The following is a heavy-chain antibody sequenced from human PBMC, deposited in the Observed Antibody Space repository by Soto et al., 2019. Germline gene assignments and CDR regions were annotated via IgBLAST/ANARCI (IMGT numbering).Heavy chain of an antibody. CDR3: ARLSTVKGVYECAV. D-gene: IGHD3-16*01. CDR1: GFTVSRDY. CDR2: IYAVGNT. V-gene: IGHV3-66*04. J-gene: IGHJ3*01. Sequence: EVQLLESGGGLVQPGGSLRLSCAASGFTVSRDYLSWVRQAPGKGLEWVSVIYAVGNTYYSDCAIGRITIYRDNARNTVSLQIHNQSAEDTAVSYCARLSTVKGVYECAVWGRGIMVTVSS.